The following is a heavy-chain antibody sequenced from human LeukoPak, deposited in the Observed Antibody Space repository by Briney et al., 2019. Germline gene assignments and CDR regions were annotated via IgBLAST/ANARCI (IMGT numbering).Heavy chain of an antibody. J-gene: IGHJ4*02. Sequence: PSETLSLTCSVSGGSISSSSYYWGWIRQPPGKGLEWIGSSYYSGRTYYTLSLKSRVTISVDTSKNQFSLKLSSVTAADSGVYYCARDLGYSSGWYEGGHFDFWGQGTLVTVSS. CDR3: ARDLGYSSGWYEGGHFDF. CDR2: SYYSGRT. D-gene: IGHD6-19*01. V-gene: IGHV4-39*02. CDR1: GGSISSSSYY.